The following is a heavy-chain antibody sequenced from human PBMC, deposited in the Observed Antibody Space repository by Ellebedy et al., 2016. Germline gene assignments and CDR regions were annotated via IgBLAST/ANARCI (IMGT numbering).Heavy chain of an antibody. J-gene: IGHJ4*02. CDR1: GFTFDDYA. CDR3: ARDHERRYSSSGLFDY. Sequence: SLKISCAASGFTFDDYAMHWVRQAPGKGLEWVSGISWNSGRIGYADSLKGRFTISRDISKNTLYLQMNSLRAEDTAVYYCARDHERRYSSSGLFDYWGQGTLVTVSS. V-gene: IGHV3-9*01. D-gene: IGHD6-6*01. CDR2: ISWNSGRI.